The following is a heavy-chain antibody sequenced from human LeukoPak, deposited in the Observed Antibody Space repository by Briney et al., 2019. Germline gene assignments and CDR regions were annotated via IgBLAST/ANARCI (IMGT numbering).Heavy chain of an antibody. CDR3: ARDVGGSLDY. CDR1: GFTFSTYW. V-gene: IGHV3-7*01. J-gene: IGHJ4*02. CDR2: IKGDESAK. Sequence: GGSPRLSCAASGFTFSTYWMAWVRQAPGKGLEWVANIKGDESAKHQADSVKGRFTISRDNAQNSVYLHMRSLRGEDTAVYYCARDVGGSLDYWGQGTLVTVSS. D-gene: IGHD1-26*01.